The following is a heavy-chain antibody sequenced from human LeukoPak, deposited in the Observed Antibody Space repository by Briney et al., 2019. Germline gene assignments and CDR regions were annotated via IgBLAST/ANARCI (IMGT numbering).Heavy chain of an antibody. V-gene: IGHV3-23*01. CDR1: GFTFSSYA. Sequence: GGSLRLSWAASGFTFSSYAMSWARKAPGKGLEWVSAISGSGGSTYYADSVKGRFTISRDNSKNTLYLQMNSLRAEDTAVYYCAKASRMLGYCSGGGCYGFDYWGQGTLVTVSS. J-gene: IGHJ4*02. CDR3: AKASRMLGYCSGGGCYGFDY. D-gene: IGHD2-15*01. CDR2: ISGSGGST.